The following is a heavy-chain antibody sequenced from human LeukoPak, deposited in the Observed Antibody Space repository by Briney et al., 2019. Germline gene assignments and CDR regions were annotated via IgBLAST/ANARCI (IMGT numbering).Heavy chain of an antibody. V-gene: IGHV6-1*01. CDR2: TYYRSKWYN. J-gene: IGHJ4*02. D-gene: IGHD6-19*01. CDR1: GDSVSSNNGA. Sequence: SSQTLSLTCDISGDSVSSNNGAWNWIRQSPSRGLEWLGRTYYRSKWYNHYAGSLNGRITISPDTSKNQFSLHLNSVTPEDTAVYYCARDLGNTGWYTFDYWGQGILVTVSS. CDR3: ARDLGNTGWYTFDY.